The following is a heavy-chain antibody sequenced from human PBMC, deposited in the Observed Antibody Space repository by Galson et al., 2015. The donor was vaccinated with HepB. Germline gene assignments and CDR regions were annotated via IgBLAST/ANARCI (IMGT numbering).Heavy chain of an antibody. Sequence: TLSLTCTVSGGSISSGGYYWNWIRQHPGKGLEWIGCVYYSGSTYYNPSLKSRVTILVDTSKNQFSLKLSSVSAADTAVYYCARARSHYYYDYSGHPDAFDIWGQGTMVTVSS. CDR1: GGSISSGGYY. CDR3: ARARSHYYYDYSGHPDAFDI. CDR2: VYYSGST. V-gene: IGHV4-31*03. J-gene: IGHJ3*02. D-gene: IGHD3-22*01.